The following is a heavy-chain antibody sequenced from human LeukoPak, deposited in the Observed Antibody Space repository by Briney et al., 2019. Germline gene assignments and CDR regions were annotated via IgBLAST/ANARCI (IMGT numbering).Heavy chain of an antibody. CDR3: ARGKSAAPLTLGY. D-gene: IGHD4-23*01. V-gene: IGHV3-7*01. J-gene: IGHJ4*02. CDR1: GFTFSSYW. CDR2: IKQDGREK. Sequence: PVGSLRLSCAASGFTFSSYWKIWVPQAPGEGVGRVSNIKQDGREKYYVDSAKGRFTVSRDSAKSSLYLQMNSLRAEDTAVYCCARGKSAAPLTLGYWGQGTLVTVSS.